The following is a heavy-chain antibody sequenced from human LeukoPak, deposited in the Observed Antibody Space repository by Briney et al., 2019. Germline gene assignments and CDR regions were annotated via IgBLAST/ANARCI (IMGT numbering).Heavy chain of an antibody. D-gene: IGHD3-22*01. CDR3: AKDRGYYDSSFFDY. CDR2: IRYDGSNK. V-gene: IGHV3-30*02. J-gene: IGHJ4*02. Sequence: GGSLRLSCAASGFTFSSYGMHWVRQAPGKGLEGVAFIRYDGSNKYYADSAKGRFTISRDNSKNTLYLQMNSLRAEDTAVYYCAKDRGYYDSSFFDYWGQGTLVTVSS. CDR1: GFTFSSYG.